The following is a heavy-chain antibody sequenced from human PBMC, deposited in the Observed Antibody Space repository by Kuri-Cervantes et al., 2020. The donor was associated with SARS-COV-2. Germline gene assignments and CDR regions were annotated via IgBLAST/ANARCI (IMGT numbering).Heavy chain of an antibody. Sequence: SETLSLTCTVSGGSISSRYWSWIRQPPGKGLEWIGEINHSGSTYYNPSLKSRVTISVDTSKNQFSLKLSSVTAADTAVYYCAKGWLLHNWFDPWGQGTLVTVSS. CDR2: INHSGST. J-gene: IGHJ5*02. CDR1: GGSISSRY. V-gene: IGHV4-59*04. D-gene: IGHD3-22*01. CDR3: AKGWLLHNWFDP.